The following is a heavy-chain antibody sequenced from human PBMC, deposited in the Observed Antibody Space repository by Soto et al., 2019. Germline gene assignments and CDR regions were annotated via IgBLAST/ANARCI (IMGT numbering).Heavy chain of an antibody. V-gene: IGHV1-69*01. J-gene: IGHJ4*02. D-gene: IGHD3-10*01. CDR3: ARDRDDYGSGNYYNRIDF. CDR2: IIPIFGTP. Sequence: QVQLVQSGAEVKKPGSSVKVSCKASGGIFSTYAISWLRQAPGQGLEWIGGIIPIFGTPNYAQKFQGRGTITAEEFPSTAYMELSRLRSEDTAVYYCARDRDDYGSGNYYNRIDFWGQGALVTVSS. CDR1: GGIFSTYA.